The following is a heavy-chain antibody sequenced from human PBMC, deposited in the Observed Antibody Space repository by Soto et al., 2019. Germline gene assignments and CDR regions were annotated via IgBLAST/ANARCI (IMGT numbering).Heavy chain of an antibody. V-gene: IGHV3-11*01. CDR2: ISSSGSTI. D-gene: IGHD4-17*01. J-gene: IGHJ6*03. CDR1: GFTFSDYY. CDR3: ANDAVTTPLLDGEYMDV. Sequence: GGSLRLSCAASGFTFSDYYMSWIRQAPGKGLEWVSYISSSGSTIYYADSVKGRFTISRDNAKNSLYLQMNSLRAEDTAVYYCANDAVTTPLLDGEYMDVWGKGTMVTVSS.